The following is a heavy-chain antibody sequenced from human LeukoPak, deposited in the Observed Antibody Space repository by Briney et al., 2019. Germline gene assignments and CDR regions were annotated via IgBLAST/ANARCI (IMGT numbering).Heavy chain of an antibody. CDR1: GYSVTSYW. CDR2: IYPGDSDT. J-gene: IGHJ6*02. D-gene: IGHD2-2*01. V-gene: IGHV5-51*01. Sequence: GESLKISCKGSGYSVTSYWIGWVRQMPGKGLEWMGIIYPGDSDTRYSPSFQGQVTISADKSISTAYLQWSSLKASDTAMYYCARHNTQYCSSTSCVNLYYGMDVWGQGTTVTVSS. CDR3: ARHNTQYCSSTSCVNLYYGMDV.